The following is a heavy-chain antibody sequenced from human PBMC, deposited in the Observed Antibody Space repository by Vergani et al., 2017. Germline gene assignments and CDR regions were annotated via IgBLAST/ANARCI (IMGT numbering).Heavy chain of an antibody. V-gene: IGHV3-33*01. J-gene: IGHJ5*02. Sequence: QGQLVESGGGVVQPGRSLRLSCAASGFPFNQYGMHWVRNAPGKGLEWVAVTWYDGNNKQYADSVKGRLTISRDNSKSTIYLRMNSLRDEDTGVYYCARDLRFLSNRFDPWGQGTLVTVSS. D-gene: IGHD2-21*01. CDR2: TWYDGNNK. CDR1: GFPFNQYG. CDR3: ARDLRFLSNRFDP.